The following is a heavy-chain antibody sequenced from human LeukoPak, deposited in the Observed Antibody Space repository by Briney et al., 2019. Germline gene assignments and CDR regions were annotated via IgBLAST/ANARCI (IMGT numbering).Heavy chain of an antibody. CDR3: ARVGYCTNGVCYLYYMDV. D-gene: IGHD2-8*01. CDR2: ISGSGGST. Sequence: PGGSLRLSCAASGFTFSSYAMSWVRQAPGKGLEWVSAISGSGGSTYYADSVKGRFTISRDNAKNSLYLQMNSLRAEDTAVYYCARVGYCTNGVCYLYYMDVWGKGTTVTVSS. CDR1: GFTFSSYA. V-gene: IGHV3-23*01. J-gene: IGHJ6*03.